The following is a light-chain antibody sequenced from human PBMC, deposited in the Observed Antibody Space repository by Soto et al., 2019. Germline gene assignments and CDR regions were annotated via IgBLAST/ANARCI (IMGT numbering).Light chain of an antibody. CDR2: GAS. Sequence: EIVMTQSPATVPVSPGERVTLSCRASQSVSIDLAWYQQKPGQAPRLLIYGASTRATDIPPSFTGSGSGTEFTLTISSLQSEDIAVYYCQQYNNWPPITCGQGTRLEIK. V-gene: IGKV3-15*01. CDR1: QSVSID. CDR3: QQYNNWPPIT. J-gene: IGKJ5*01.